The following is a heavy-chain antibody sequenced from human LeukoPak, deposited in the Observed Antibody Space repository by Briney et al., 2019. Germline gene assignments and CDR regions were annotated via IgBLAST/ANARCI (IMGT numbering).Heavy chain of an antibody. J-gene: IGHJ4*02. V-gene: IGHV1-18*01. CDR1: GYTFTSYG. CDR3: ARETTIFGVVIDLGY. CDR2: ISAYNGNT. D-gene: IGHD3-3*01. Sequence: ASVKVSCKASGYTFTSYGISWVRQAPGQGLEWMGWISAYNGNTNYAQKLQGRVTVTTDTSTSTAYMELRSLRSDDTAVYYCARETTIFGVVIDLGYWGQGTLVTVSS.